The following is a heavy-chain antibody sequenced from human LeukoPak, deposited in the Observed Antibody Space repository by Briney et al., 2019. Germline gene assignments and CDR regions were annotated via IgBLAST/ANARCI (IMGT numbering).Heavy chain of an antibody. J-gene: IGHJ6*03. Sequence: GGSLRLSCAASGFTFSSYGMHWVRQAPGKGLEWVAVISYDGSNKYYADSVKGRFTISRDNSKNTLYLQMNSLRAEDTAVYYCAKDGSRSYPRTYYYYMDVWGKGTTVTVSS. V-gene: IGHV3-30*18. CDR2: ISYDGSNK. CDR1: GFTFSSYG. D-gene: IGHD1-26*01. CDR3: AKDGSRSYPRTYYYYMDV.